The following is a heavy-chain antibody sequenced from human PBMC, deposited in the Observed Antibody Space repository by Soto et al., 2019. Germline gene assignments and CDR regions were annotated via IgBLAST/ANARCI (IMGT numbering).Heavy chain of an antibody. D-gene: IGHD6-13*01. J-gene: IGHJ3*02. CDR3: ARVDPGIAAAIDAFDI. V-gene: IGHV3-11*03. Sequence: VVSMRLPKGAAGLKFSDYYVSWIRKDPGKGLEWVSYISSSSSYTNYADSVKGRLTISRDNAKNSLYLQMNSLRAEDTAVYYCARVDPGIAAAIDAFDIWGQGTMVTVSS. CDR1: GLKFSDYY. CDR2: ISSSSSYT.